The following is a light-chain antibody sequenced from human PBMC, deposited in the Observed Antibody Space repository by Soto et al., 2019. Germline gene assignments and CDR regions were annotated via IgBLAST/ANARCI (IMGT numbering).Light chain of an antibody. CDR1: QSFNNK. CDR2: GAS. Sequence: ETVLTQSPVTRSVSPGERDTLSCRASQSFNNKLAWYQQKPGQAPRLLIYGASTRATGIPARFTGSGSGTEFTLTISSLQSEDFAVYYCQKYHNWPLFGAGTKVDIK. CDR3: QKYHNWPL. J-gene: IGKJ3*01. V-gene: IGKV3D-15*01.